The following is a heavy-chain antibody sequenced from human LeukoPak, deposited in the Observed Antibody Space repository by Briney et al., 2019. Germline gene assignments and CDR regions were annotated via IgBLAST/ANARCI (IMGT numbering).Heavy chain of an antibody. J-gene: IGHJ4*02. CDR2: ISSSSTI. D-gene: IGHD3-10*01. V-gene: IGHV3-48*04. Sequence: GGSLRLSCAASGFTFSSYSMNWVRQAPGKGREWVSYISSSSTIYYADSVKGRFTISRDNAKNSLYLQMNSLRAEDTAVYYCAREKYYDYFDYWGQGTLVTVS. CDR1: GFTFSSYS. CDR3: AREKYYDYFDY.